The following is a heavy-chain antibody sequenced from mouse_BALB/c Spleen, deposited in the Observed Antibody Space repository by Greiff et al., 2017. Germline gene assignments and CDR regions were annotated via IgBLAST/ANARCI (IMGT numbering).Heavy chain of an antibody. V-gene: IGHV1-69*02. CDR1: GYTFTSYW. D-gene: IGHD2-1*01. CDR3: TRSGGNGHYAMDY. Sequence: QVQLQQPGAELVRPGASVKLSCKASGYTFTSYWINWVKQRPGQGLEWIGNIYPSDSYTNYNQKFKDKATLTVDKSSSTAYMQLSSPTSEDSAVYYCTRSGGNGHYAMDYWGQGTSVTVSS. CDR2: IYPSDSYT. J-gene: IGHJ4*01.